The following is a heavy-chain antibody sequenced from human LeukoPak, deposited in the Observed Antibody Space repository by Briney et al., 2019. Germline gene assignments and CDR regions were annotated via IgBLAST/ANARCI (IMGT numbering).Heavy chain of an antibody. J-gene: IGHJ4*02. D-gene: IGHD5-24*01. V-gene: IGHV5-51*01. CDR2: IYPADSDI. CDR3: ARYNRDGYNAMGAHDY. CDR1: GYSFTSYW. Sequence: GESLKIYCKGSGYSFTSYWIGWVRQMPGKGLEWMGIIYPADSDIKYSPSFQGQVTISADRSISTAYLQWSSLKASDTAMYYCARYNRDGYNAMGAHDYWGQRTLVTVSS.